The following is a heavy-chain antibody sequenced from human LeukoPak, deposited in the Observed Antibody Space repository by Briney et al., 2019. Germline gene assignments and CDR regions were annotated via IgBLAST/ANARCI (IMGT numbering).Heavy chain of an antibody. D-gene: IGHD3-16*02. CDR1: GYTFTSYA. V-gene: IGHV7-4-1*02. J-gene: IGHJ4*02. CDR2: INPNTGNP. CDR3: ARAYQRLGALSFPNQ. Sequence: GASVKVSCKASGYTFTSYAMNWVRQAPGQGLEWMGWINPNTGNPTYAQGFIGRFVFSLDTSVSTTYLQISSLKAEDTAVYYCARAYQRLGALSFPNQWGQGTLVSVSS.